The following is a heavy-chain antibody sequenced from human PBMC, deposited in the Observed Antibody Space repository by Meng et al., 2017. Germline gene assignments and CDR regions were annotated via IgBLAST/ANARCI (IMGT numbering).Heavy chain of an antibody. CDR1: GGTFSSYA. CDR2: IIPIFGTA. V-gene: IGHV1-69*05. CDR3: ARDHVWYFDL. J-gene: IGHJ2*01. Sequence: GQLVQSGAEVKRPGSSVKDSCKASGGTFSSYAISWVRQAPGQGLEWMGGIIPIFGTANYAQKFQGRVTITTDESTSTAYMELSRLRSDDTAVYYCARDHVWYFDLWGRGTLVTVSS.